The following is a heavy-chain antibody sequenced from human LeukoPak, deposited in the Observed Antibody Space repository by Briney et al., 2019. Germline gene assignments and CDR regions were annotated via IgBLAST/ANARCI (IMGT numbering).Heavy chain of an antibody. J-gene: IGHJ3*02. CDR2: ISGSGVGT. CDR1: GFTFSSYT. Sequence: GGSLRLSCAASGFTFSSYTMNWVRQAPGKGLEWVSSISGSGVGTYYADSVKGRFTISRDNSWNTLYLQMSSLRAEDTAVYYCAKDQVISGSEASDIWGQGTMVTVSS. V-gene: IGHV3-23*01. D-gene: IGHD2-21*01. CDR3: AKDQVISGSEASDI.